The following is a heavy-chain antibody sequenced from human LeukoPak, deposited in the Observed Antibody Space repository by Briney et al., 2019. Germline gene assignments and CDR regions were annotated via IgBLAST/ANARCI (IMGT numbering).Heavy chain of an antibody. D-gene: IGHD3-3*01. Sequence: GGSLRLSCAASGFTFDDYAMHWVRQAPGKGLEWVSLISGDGGSTYYADSVKGRFTISRDNSKNSLYLQMNSLRTEDTALYYCAKFGYYARYLNRRPGVVPPRRYGMDVWGQGTTVTVSS. CDR1: GFTFDDYA. CDR3: AKFGYYARYLNRRPGVVPPRRYGMDV. CDR2: ISGDGGST. J-gene: IGHJ6*02. V-gene: IGHV3-43*02.